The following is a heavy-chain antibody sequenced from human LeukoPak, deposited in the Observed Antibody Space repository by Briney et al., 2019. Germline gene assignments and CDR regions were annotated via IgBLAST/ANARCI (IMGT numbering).Heavy chain of an antibody. J-gene: IGHJ6*03. CDR2: IYYSGST. V-gene: IGHV4-39*01. CDR3: ARHLYWGGYYYYYYMDV. D-gene: IGHD7-27*01. CDR1: GGSISSSSYY. Sequence: PSETLSLTCTVSGGSISSSSYYWGWTRQPPGKGLEWIGSIYYSGSTYYNPSLKSRVTISVDTSKNQFSLKLSSVTAADTAVYYCARHLYWGGYYYYYYMDVWGKGTTVTVSS.